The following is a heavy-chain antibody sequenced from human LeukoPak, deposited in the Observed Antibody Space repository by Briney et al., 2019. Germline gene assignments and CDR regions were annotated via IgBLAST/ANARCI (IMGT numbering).Heavy chain of an antibody. CDR3: ARGDEYRSSSVHN. CDR2: IYYSGNT. Sequence: SQTLSLTCTVSSGSISSGDYYWSWIRQPPGKGLEWIGYIYYSGNTYYNPSLESRVTISVDTSKNQFSLKLSSVTAADTAVYYCARGDEYRSSSVHNWGQGTLVTVSS. CDR1: SGSISSGDYY. D-gene: IGHD6-6*01. V-gene: IGHV4-30-4*08. J-gene: IGHJ4*02.